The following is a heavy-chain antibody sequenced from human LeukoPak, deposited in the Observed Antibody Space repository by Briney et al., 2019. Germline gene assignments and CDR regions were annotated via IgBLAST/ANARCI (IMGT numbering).Heavy chain of an antibody. J-gene: IGHJ3*02. CDR1: GDSVSSNSAA. D-gene: IGHD6-19*01. CDR2: TYYRSKWYN. V-gene: IGHV6-1*01. Sequence: SQTLSLTCAISGDSVSSNSAAWNWIRQSPSRGLEWLGRTYYRSKWYNDYAVSVKSRITINPDTSKNQISLQLNSVTPEDTAVYYCAREVFIAVAGDPSVNDAFDIWGQGTMVTVSS. CDR3: AREVFIAVAGDPSVNDAFDI.